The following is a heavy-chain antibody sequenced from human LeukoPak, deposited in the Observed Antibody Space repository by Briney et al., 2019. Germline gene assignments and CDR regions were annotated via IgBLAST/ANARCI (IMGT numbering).Heavy chain of an antibody. V-gene: IGHV3-21*01. CDR1: GFTFSGYS. D-gene: IGHD6-13*01. CDR3: ARGGIYSQGFDY. J-gene: IGHJ4*02. CDR2: ISTTSDYI. Sequence: GGSLRLSCAASGFTFSGYSMNWVRQAPGKGLEWVSSISTTSDYIHYADSLKGRVAISRGNAKNSLYLQMNSLRAEDTAVYYCARGGIYSQGFDYWGQGSLVTVSS.